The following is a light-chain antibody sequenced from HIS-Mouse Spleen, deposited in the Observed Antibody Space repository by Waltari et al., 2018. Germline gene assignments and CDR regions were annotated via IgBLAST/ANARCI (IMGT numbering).Light chain of an antibody. Sequence: DIVMTQSPLSLPVTPGEPASISCRSSQGLLHSNGYNYLDWYLQKPGQSPQLLIYLGSNRACGVHDRCSGRGSGTDFTLKSRRVEAEDVGVYYCMQALQTWTFGQGTKVEIK. V-gene: IGKV2-28*01. CDR1: QGLLHSNGYNY. J-gene: IGKJ1*01. CDR3: MQALQTWT. CDR2: LGS.